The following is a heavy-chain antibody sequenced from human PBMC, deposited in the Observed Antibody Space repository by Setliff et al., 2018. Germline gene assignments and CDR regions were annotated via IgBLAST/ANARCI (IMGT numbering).Heavy chain of an antibody. J-gene: IGHJ4*02. CDR3: ARRGQGFSNPFDY. V-gene: IGHV4-39*01. Sequence: SETLSLTCTVSGGSISSSSYYWGWIRQPPGKGLEWIGSIYYSGSTYYNLSLKSRVTISVDTSKNQFSLKLNSVTAADTAVYYCARRGQGFSNPFDYWGQGTLVTVSS. CDR1: GGSISSSSYY. CDR2: IYYSGST. D-gene: IGHD4-4*01.